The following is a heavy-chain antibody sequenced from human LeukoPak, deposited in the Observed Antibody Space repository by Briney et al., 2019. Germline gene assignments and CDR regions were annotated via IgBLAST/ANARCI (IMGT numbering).Heavy chain of an antibody. CDR1: GGSISSGDYY. CDR2: IYYSGST. D-gene: IGHD3-3*01. Sequence: SETLSLTCTVSGGSISSGDYYWSWIRQPPGKGLEWIGYIYYSGSTYYNPSLKSRVTISVDTSKNQFSLKLSSVTAADTAEYYCARGAGGTIFGVVIIGSYDAFDIWGQGTMVTVSS. V-gene: IGHV4-30-4*08. CDR3: ARGAGGTIFGVVIIGSYDAFDI. J-gene: IGHJ3*02.